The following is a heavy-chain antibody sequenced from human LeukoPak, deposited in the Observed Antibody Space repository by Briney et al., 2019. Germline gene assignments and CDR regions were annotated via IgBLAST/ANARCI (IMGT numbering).Heavy chain of an antibody. CDR1: GGSISGHY. CDR2: IHYSGST. CDR3: AVGTVTTAFDY. V-gene: IGHV4-59*11. D-gene: IGHD4-17*01. J-gene: IGHJ4*02. Sequence: SETLSLTCTVPGGSISGHYWSWIRQPPGKGLEWIGYIHYSGSTEYNPSLKSRVSISVDTSKNQFSLRLSSVTAADTAVYYCAVGTVTTAFDYWGQGTLVTVSS.